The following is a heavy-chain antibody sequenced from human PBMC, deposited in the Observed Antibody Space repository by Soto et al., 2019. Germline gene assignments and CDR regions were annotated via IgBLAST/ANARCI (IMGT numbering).Heavy chain of an antibody. CDR3: ARARTYYDSNGHAYYFDS. J-gene: IGHJ4*02. CDR2: IFDSGST. CDR1: GGSIASDGYS. V-gene: IGHV4-30-2*06. Sequence: QLQLQESGSGLVKPSQTLSLTCAVSGGSIASDGYSWNWIRQSPGKGLEWIGYIFDSGSTYYNPSLKTRVTMFVDRSKDQFSLRLSSVTAADTAVYFCARARTYYDSNGHAYYFDSWGQGILVTVSS. D-gene: IGHD3-22*01.